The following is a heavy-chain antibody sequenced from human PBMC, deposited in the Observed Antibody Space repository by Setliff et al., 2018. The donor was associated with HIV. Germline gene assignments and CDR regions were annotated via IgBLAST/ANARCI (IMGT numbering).Heavy chain of an antibody. D-gene: IGHD2-2*01. V-gene: IGHV5-51*01. CDR2: IYPDDSHT. CDR3: ARRGTGGYCTTTRCYYMDV. J-gene: IGHJ6*03. CDR1: GDSFSRHW. Sequence: PGESLKISCKGSGDSFSRHWIGWVRQMPGKGLEWMGVIYPDDSHTKYSPSFQGKVTISVDKSINTAYLQWTSLKATDTAVYYCARRGTGGYCTTTRCYYMDVWGKGTTGTASS.